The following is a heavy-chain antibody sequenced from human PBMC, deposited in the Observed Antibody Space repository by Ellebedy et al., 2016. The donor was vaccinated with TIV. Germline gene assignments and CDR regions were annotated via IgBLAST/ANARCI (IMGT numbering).Heavy chain of an antibody. Sequence: GESLKISCAASGFTFSDYYMSWVRQAPGKGLEWVSDISNSGSTIYYADSVKGRFTSSRDNAKNALYLQMNSLRAEDTAVYYCARDRDGYIGQIDNWGQGTLVTVSS. CDR2: ISNSGSTI. CDR3: ARDRDGYIGQIDN. J-gene: IGHJ4*02. D-gene: IGHD5-24*01. CDR1: GFTFSDYY. V-gene: IGHV3-11*01.